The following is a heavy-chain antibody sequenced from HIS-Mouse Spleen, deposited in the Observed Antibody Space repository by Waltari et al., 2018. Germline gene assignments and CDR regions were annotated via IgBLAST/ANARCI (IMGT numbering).Heavy chain of an antibody. CDR1: GYTFTGYY. V-gene: IGHV1-2*02. D-gene: IGHD6-13*01. J-gene: IGHJ6*02. CDR3: AKDIEAADDYYYGMDV. CDR2: INPNSGGT. Sequence: QVQLVQSGAEVKKPGASVKVSCKASGYTFTGYYMPWVRQAPGQGLEWMGWINPNSGGTNYAQKFQGRVTMTRDNAKNSLYLQMNSLRAEDTALYYCAKDIEAADDYYYGMDVWGQGTTVTVSS.